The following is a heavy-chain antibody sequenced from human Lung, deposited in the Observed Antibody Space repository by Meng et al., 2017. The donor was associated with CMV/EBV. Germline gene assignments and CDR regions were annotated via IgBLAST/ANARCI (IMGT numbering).Heavy chain of an antibody. V-gene: IGHV1-69*13. D-gene: IGHD4-17*01. CDR3: PRPFRPGYGDPGFDF. J-gene: IGHJ4*02. Sequence: SVKVSCKASGGDFYNFGISWIRQAPGQGLQWMGRIIPTFGTAHYARGFQGKITISADGPTTTAFMEISGLTSDDTAVYYCPRPFRPGYGDPGFDFWGQGTLVTVSS. CDR2: IIPTFGTA. CDR1: GGDFYNFG.